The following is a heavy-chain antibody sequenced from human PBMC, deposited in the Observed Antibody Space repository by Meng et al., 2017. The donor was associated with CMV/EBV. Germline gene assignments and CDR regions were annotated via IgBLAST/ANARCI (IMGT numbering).Heavy chain of an antibody. V-gene: IGHV3-7*01. CDR2: IKQDGSEK. J-gene: IGHJ4*02. CDR1: GFTFSSYW. CDR3: ARYSNKRTPFEPRYYFDY. Sequence: GGSLRLSCAASGFTFSSYWMHWVRQAPGKGLEWVANIKQDGSEKYYVDSVKGRFTISRDNAKNSLYLQMNSLRAEDTAVYYCARYSNKRTPFEPRYYFDYWGQGTLVTVSS. D-gene: IGHD2-21*01.